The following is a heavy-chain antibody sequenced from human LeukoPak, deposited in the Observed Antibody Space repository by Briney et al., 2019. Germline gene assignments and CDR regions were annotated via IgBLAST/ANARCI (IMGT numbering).Heavy chain of an antibody. D-gene: IGHD6-19*01. Sequence: PSETLSLTCTVSGGSISIYYWSWIRQPPGKGLEWIGYIYDSGNTNYNPSLKSRVIISVNTSKNQLSLKMNSVTAADTAVYYCARGLKNDWLVPPYSYYYYMDVWGKGTTVTVSS. V-gene: IGHV4-59*08. J-gene: IGHJ6*03. CDR1: GGSISIYY. CDR2: IYDSGNT. CDR3: ARGLKNDWLVPPYSYYYYMDV.